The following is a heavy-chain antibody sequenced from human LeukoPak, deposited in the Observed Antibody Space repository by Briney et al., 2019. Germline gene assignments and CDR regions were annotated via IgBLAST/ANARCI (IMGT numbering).Heavy chain of an antibody. J-gene: IGHJ4*02. V-gene: IGHV4-61*05. Sequence: SETLSLTCTVSGGSISSNAYYWAWIRQPPGKGLEWIGYIYYSGSTNYNPSLKSRVTISVDTSKNQFSLKLSSVTAADTAVYYCAEGAVAGHYWGQGTLVTVSS. CDR1: GGSISSNAYY. CDR3: AEGAVAGHY. CDR2: IYYSGST. D-gene: IGHD6-19*01.